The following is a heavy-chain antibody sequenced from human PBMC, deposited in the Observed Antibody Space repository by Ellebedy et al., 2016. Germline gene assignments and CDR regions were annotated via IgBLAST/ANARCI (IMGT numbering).Heavy chain of an antibody. CDR3: AREQWQLSPNPFDY. D-gene: IGHD1-26*01. V-gene: IGHV3-48*04. CDR1: GFTFSYYS. Sequence: GGSLRLSXAASGFTFSYYSMIWVRQAPGKGLEWVSYISSSSATVHYADSVKGRFTISRDNTKNSLYLQINSLRAEDTAVYYCAREQWQLSPNPFDYWGQGTLVTVSS. CDR2: ISSSSATV. J-gene: IGHJ4*02.